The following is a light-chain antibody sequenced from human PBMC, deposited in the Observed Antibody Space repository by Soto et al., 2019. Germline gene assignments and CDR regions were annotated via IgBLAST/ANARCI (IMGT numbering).Light chain of an antibody. CDR1: RSDVGRYNL. Sequence: QSALTQPASVSGSPGQSITISCTGTRSDVGRYNLVSWYQQSPGKAPKLIIYEGSKRPSGVSNRFSGSKSGNTASLTISGLQAEDEADYHCCSYAGSTTYVLGTGTKLTVL. J-gene: IGLJ1*01. CDR2: EGS. CDR3: CSYAGSTTYV. V-gene: IGLV2-23*01.